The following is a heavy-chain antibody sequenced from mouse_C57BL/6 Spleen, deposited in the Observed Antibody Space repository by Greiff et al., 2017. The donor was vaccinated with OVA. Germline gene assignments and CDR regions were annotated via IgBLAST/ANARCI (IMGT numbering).Heavy chain of an antibody. CDR2: IDPSDSET. CDR1: GYTFTSYW. CDR3: ARGGYDYESFDY. D-gene: IGHD2-4*01. Sequence: QVQLQQPGAELVRPGSSVKLSCKASGYTFTSYWMHWVKQRPIQGLEWIGNIDPSDSETHYNQKFKDKATLTVDKSSSTAYMQLSSLTSEDSAVYYCARGGYDYESFDYWGQGTTLTVSS. V-gene: IGHV1-52*01. J-gene: IGHJ2*01.